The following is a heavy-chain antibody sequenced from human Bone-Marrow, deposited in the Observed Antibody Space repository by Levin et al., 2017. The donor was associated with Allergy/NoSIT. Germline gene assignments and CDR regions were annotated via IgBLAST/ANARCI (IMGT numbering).Heavy chain of an antibody. CDR3: ATAGRTSGYADAFEF. CDR2: ISHDERSI. D-gene: IGHD3-22*01. V-gene: IGHV3-30*04. Sequence: PGGSLRLSCAVSGPIFSSFVMHWVRQAPGKGLEWVAVISHDERSIIYADSVKGRFTISKDNFKKTLYLQMNSLRDEDTATYYCATAGRTSGYADAFEFWGQGTMVTVS. J-gene: IGHJ3*01. CDR1: GPIFSSFV.